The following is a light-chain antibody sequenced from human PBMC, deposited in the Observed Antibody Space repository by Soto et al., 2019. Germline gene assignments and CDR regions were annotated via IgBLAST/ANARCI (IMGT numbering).Light chain of an antibody. CDR1: NIGSKS. V-gene: IGLV3-21*04. CDR3: QVWDSSSDRDVV. Sequence: SYELTQPPSVSVAPGKTVRITCGGNNIGSKSVHWYQQKPGQAPVLVIYYDSDRPSGIPERLSGSNSGNTATLTISRVEAGDEADYYCQVWDSSSDRDVVFGGGTKLTVL. J-gene: IGLJ2*01. CDR2: YDS.